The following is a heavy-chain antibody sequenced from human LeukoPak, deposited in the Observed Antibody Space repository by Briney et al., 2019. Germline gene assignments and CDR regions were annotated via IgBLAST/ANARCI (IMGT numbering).Heavy chain of an antibody. Sequence: PGGSLRLSCAASGFTFSSYGMHWVRQAPGKGLEWVAVISYDGSNKYYADSVKGRFTISRDNSKNTLYLQMNSLRAEDTAVYYCAKGPRSLAGDILTGYYPNPDYWGQGTLVTVSS. D-gene: IGHD3-9*01. J-gene: IGHJ4*02. CDR2: ISYDGSNK. V-gene: IGHV3-30*18. CDR3: AKGPRSLAGDILTGYYPNPDY. CDR1: GFTFSSYG.